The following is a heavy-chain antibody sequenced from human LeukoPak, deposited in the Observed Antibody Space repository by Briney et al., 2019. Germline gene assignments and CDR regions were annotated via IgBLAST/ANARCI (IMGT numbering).Heavy chain of an antibody. V-gene: IGHV1-69*06. CDR3: ARDLEGYDSSGYYYGRYFDY. J-gene: IGHJ4*02. Sequence: ASVEVSCEASGGTFSSYAISWVRQAPGQGLEWMGGIIPIFGTANYAQKFQGRVTITADKSTSTAYMGLSSLRSEDTAVYYCARDLEGYDSSGYYYGRYFDYWGQGTLVTVSS. D-gene: IGHD3-22*01. CDR1: GGTFSSYA. CDR2: IIPIFGTA.